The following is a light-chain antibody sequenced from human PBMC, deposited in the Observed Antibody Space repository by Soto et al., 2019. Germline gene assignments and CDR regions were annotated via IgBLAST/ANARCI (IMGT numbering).Light chain of an antibody. V-gene: IGKV1-5*01. CDR2: GAS. J-gene: IGKJ1*01. CDR3: QQYSSSAT. Sequence: DIQMTQSPSTLSASVGDRVTIACRASQSISPWLAWYQQKPGKAPKLLIYGASSLEGGVPSRFSGSGSGRDFTLTISSLQPDDFATYYCQQYSSSATFGQGTRVEIK. CDR1: QSISPW.